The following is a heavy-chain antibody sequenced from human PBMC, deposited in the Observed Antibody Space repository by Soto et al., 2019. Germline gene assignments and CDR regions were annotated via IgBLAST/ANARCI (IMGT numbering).Heavy chain of an antibody. CDR1: GFTFSSYG. CDR2: IWYDGSNK. CDR3: ASATYDFWSGYSTYYYYYGMDV. J-gene: IGHJ6*02. V-gene: IGHV3-33*01. D-gene: IGHD3-3*01. Sequence: GGSLRLCCAASGFTFSSYGMHWVRQAPGKGLEWVAVIWYDGSNKYYADSVKGRFTISRDNSKNTLYLQMNSLRAEDTAVYYCASATYDFWSGYSTYYYYYGMDVWGQGTTVTVSS.